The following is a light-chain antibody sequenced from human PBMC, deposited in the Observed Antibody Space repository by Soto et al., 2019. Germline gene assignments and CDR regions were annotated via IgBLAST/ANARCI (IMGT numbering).Light chain of an antibody. J-gene: IGLJ3*02. Sequence: QSALTQPASVSGSPGQSITISCTGTSSDVGGYNYVSWYQQHPGKAPKLMIYEVSNRPSGDSNRFSGSKSGNTASLTISGLQAEDEADYYCSSYTTSSTWVFGGGTQLTVL. V-gene: IGLV2-14*01. CDR1: SSDVGGYNY. CDR2: EVS. CDR3: SSYTTSSTWV.